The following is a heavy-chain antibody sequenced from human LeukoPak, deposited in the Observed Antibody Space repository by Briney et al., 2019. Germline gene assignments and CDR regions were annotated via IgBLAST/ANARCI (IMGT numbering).Heavy chain of an antibody. V-gene: IGHV3-23*01. J-gene: IGHJ4*02. CDR2: ISGSGGST. CDR3: AKGSDYSNYRSYFDY. Sequence: GGSLRLSCAAYGFTFSIYAMSWVRQAPGKGLEWVSTISGSGGSTYYADSVKGRFTISRDNSKNTLYLQMNSLRAEDTAVYYCAKGSDYSNYRSYFDYWGQGTLVTVSS. CDR1: GFTFSIYA. D-gene: IGHD4-11*01.